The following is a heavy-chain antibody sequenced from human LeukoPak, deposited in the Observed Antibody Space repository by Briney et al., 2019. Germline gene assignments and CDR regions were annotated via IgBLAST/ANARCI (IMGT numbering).Heavy chain of an antibody. CDR1: GVTFSDYY. V-gene: IGHV3-11*05. CDR2: ISSSSSYT. J-gene: IGHJ3*02. D-gene: IGHD6-19*01. Sequence: TGGSLRLSCAASGVTFSDYYMSWIRQAPGKGLEWVSYISSSSSYTNYADSVKGRFTISRDNAKNSLYLQMNSLRAEDTAVYYCARVRKYSSGWYDAFDIWGQGTMVTVSS. CDR3: ARVRKYSSGWYDAFDI.